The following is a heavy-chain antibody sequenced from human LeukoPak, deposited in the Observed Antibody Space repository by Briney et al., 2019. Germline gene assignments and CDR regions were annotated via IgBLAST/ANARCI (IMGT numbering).Heavy chain of an antibody. D-gene: IGHD3-9*01. V-gene: IGHV3-21*01. J-gene: IGHJ3*02. CDR2: ISSSSSYI. Sequence: PGGSLRLSCAASGFTFSSYSMNWVRQAPGKGLEWVSSISSSSSYIYYADSVKGRFTISRDNAKNSLYLQMNSLRAEDTAVYYCARDQLRYFDWLLKGRHDAFDIWGQGTMVTVSS. CDR3: ARDQLRYFDWLLKGRHDAFDI. CDR1: GFTFSSYS.